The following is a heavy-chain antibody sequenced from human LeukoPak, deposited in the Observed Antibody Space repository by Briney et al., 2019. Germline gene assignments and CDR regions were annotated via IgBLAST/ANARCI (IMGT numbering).Heavy chain of an antibody. D-gene: IGHD5-12*01. CDR3: ARSQRARLPHYYYGMDV. V-gene: IGHV3-48*04. CDR2: ISSSSSTI. Sequence: QPGGSLRLSCAASGFTFSSYSMNWVRQAPGKGLEWVSYISSSSSTIYYADSVKGRFTISRDNAKNSLYLQMNSLRAEDTAVYYCARSQRARLPHYYYGMDVWGQGTTVTVSS. CDR1: GFTFSSYS. J-gene: IGHJ6*02.